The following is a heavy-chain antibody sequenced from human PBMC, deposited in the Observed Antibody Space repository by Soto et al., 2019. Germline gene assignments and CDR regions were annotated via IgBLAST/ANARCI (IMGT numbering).Heavy chain of an antibody. J-gene: IGHJ4*02. D-gene: IGHD3-22*01. V-gene: IGHV1-69*13. Sequence: SVKVSCKASGGTFSSYAISWVRQAPGQGLEWMGGIIPIFGTANYAQKFQGRVTITADESTSTAHMELSSLRSEDTAVYYCATRSGYYDSSGYYYLDYWGQGTLVTVSS. CDR2: IIPIFGTA. CDR3: ATRSGYYDSSGYYYLDY. CDR1: GGTFSSYA.